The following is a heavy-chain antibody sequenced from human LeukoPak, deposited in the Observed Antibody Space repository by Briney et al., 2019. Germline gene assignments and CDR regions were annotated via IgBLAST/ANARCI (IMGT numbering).Heavy chain of an antibody. J-gene: IGHJ4*02. D-gene: IGHD6-19*01. V-gene: IGHV1-2*06. CDR1: GYTFTGYY. Sequence: GASVKVSCKASGYTFTGYYMHWVRQAPGQGLEWMGRINPNSGGTNYAQKFQGRVTMNRDTSISTAYMELSRLRSDDTAVYYCARDFRAVAGTINYWGQGTLVTVSS. CDR3: ARDFRAVAGTINY. CDR2: INPNSGGT.